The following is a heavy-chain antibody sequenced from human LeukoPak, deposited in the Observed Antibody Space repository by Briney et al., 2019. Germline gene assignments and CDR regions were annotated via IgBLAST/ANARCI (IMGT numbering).Heavy chain of an antibody. J-gene: IGHJ3*02. CDR1: GYSISSGYY. Sequence: SETLSLTCTVSGYSISSGYYWGWIRPPPGKGLEWIGSIYHSGSTYYNPSLKSRVTISVDTSKNQFSLKLSSVTAADTAVYHCATRYDSSGYPHKSGAFDIWGQGTMVTVSS. D-gene: IGHD3-22*01. CDR3: ATRYDSSGYPHKSGAFDI. CDR2: IYHSGST. V-gene: IGHV4-38-2*02.